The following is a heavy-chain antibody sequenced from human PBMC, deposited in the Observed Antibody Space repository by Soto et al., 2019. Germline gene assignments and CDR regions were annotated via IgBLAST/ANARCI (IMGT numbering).Heavy chain of an antibody. V-gene: IGHV3-30*18. J-gene: IGHJ6*02. CDR2: ISYDGSNK. Sequence: GGSLRLSCAASGFTFSSYGMHWVRQAPGKGLEWVAVISYDGSNKYYADSVKGRFTISRDNSKNTLYLQMNSLRAEDTAVYYCAKEGLDILTGYYYYYGMDVWGQGTTVTVSS. D-gene: IGHD3-9*01. CDR1: GFTFSSYG. CDR3: AKEGLDILTGYYYYYGMDV.